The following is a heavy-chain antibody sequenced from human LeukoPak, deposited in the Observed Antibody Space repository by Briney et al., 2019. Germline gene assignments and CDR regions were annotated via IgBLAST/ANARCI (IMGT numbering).Heavy chain of an antibody. Sequence: PSETLSLTCTVSGGSLSSYYWSWIRQPPGKGLEWIGYIYYSGSADYNPSLRSRVTMSVDMSKNQFSLTLSSVTAADTAVYYCAREKSETYYGNFDYWGQGTLVTVSS. V-gene: IGHV4-59*12. CDR2: IYYSGSA. J-gene: IGHJ4*02. D-gene: IGHD3-10*01. CDR3: AREKSETYYGNFDY. CDR1: GGSLSSYY.